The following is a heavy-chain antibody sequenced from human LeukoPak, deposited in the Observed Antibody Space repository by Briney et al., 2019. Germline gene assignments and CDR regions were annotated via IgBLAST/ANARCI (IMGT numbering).Heavy chain of an antibody. Sequence: GSSVKVSCKASGVTLSSYAISWVRQAPGQGLEWMGGIIPIFGTANYAQKFQGRVTITTDESASTAYMELSSLRSEDTAVYYCARGADYYDSSGYYHFDYWGQGTLVTVSS. D-gene: IGHD3-22*01. CDR3: ARGADYYDSSGYYHFDY. V-gene: IGHV1-69*05. J-gene: IGHJ4*02. CDR1: GVTLSSYA. CDR2: IIPIFGTA.